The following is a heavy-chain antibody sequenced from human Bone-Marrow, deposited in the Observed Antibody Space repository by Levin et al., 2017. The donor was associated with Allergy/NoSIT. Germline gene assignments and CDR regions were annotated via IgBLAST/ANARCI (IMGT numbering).Heavy chain of an antibody. V-gene: IGHV3-30*18. J-gene: IGHJ4*02. CDR3: AKDLSGGWSMDH. D-gene: IGHD6-19*01. CDR1: GFRFSNSG. CDR2: ISDDGSSR. Sequence: LSLTCAASGFRFSNSGMHWVRQTPGKGLEWVAVISDDGSSRYYADFEKGRFTISRDDSKNTLFLQMNSLTVEDTAIYYCAKDLSGGWSMDHWGQGTLVTVSS.